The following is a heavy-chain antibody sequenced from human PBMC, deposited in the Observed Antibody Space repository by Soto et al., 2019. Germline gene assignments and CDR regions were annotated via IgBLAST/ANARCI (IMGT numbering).Heavy chain of an antibody. Sequence: EVQLVESGGGLVQPGGSLRLSCAASGFTFSDHFMDWVRQAPGKGLEWVGRVKTRAKGFATQYAESVKGSFTVSRDDLRSSFYLQMSALKADDTAVYYFASPKVAGDVLRVRYFDFWGRGTLVTVSS. CDR1: GFTFSDHF. V-gene: IGHV3-72*01. J-gene: IGHJ2*01. CDR3: ASPKVAGDVLRVRYFDF. D-gene: IGHD2-8*02. CDR2: VKTRAKGFAT.